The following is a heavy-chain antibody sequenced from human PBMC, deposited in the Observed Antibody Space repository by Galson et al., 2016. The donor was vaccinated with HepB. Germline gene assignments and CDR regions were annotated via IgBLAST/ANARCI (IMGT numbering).Heavy chain of an antibody. Sequence: SLRLSCAASGFTFSICDMAFVRQAPGKAPEWVSSISVGGGDTFYADSVKGRFTISRDNSKNTVFLQMGSLRAEDTAVYYCAKAADYDDLTITWGQGTLVTVSS. D-gene: IGHD3-9*01. CDR1: GFTFSICD. CDR2: ISVGGGDT. J-gene: IGHJ4*02. V-gene: IGHV3-23*01. CDR3: AKAADYDDLTIT.